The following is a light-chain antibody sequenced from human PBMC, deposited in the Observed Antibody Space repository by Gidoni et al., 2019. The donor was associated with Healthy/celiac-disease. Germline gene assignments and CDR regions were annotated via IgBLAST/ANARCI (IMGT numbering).Light chain of an antibody. CDR2: EGS. Sequence: QSALTQPASVSGSPGQSITISCTGTSSDVGSNNLVSWYQQHPGKAPKLMIYEGSKRPSGVSNRFSGSKSGNTASLTISGLQAEDEADYYCCSYAGSSTHVVFGGGTKLTV. CDR3: CSYAGSSTHVV. CDR1: SSDVGSNNL. J-gene: IGLJ2*01. V-gene: IGLV2-23*01.